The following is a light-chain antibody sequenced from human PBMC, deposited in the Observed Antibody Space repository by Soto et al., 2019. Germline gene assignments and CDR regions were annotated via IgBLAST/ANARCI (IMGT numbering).Light chain of an antibody. J-gene: IGKJ5*01. CDR2: AAS. CDR1: QSISSY. CDR3: QPSYSTPTEVT. Sequence: QLIQSTSSLSASVGDRVTIPCRASQSISSYLNWYQQKPGKAPKLLIYAASSLQSGVPSRFSGSGSGTDFPLTISSLHPVDFSTFYCQPSYSTPTEVTFGHGTLVEIK. V-gene: IGKV1-39*01.